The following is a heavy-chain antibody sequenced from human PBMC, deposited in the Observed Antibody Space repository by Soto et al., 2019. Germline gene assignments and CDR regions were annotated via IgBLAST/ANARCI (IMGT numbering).Heavy chain of an antibody. CDR2: TYYRSKWYN. CDR1: GDSVSSNNIA. CDR3: PRGRWCTFDY. D-gene: IGHD2-21*01. Sequence: SQTLSLTCAVSGDSVSSNNIAWNWLRQSPRRGLERLGRTYYRSKWYNEYAVSVRSRITINLDTSNNQFSLQLNSVTPEDTAVYYCPRGRWCTFDYCGQGPQVTV. J-gene: IGHJ4*02. V-gene: IGHV6-1*01.